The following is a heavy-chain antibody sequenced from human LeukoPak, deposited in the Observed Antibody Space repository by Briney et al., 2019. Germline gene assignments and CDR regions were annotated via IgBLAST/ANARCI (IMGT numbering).Heavy chain of an antibody. Sequence: SETLSLTCTVSGGSISSSSYYWAWIRQPPGKGLEWIGSIYYSGNTYYKSSLKSRVTIAVGTSKNQFSLQLNSVTPEDTAVYYCARGTGQQLPPWFDPWGQGTLVTVSS. CDR1: GGSISSSSYY. J-gene: IGHJ5*02. CDR3: ARGTGQQLPPWFDP. CDR2: IYYSGNT. V-gene: IGHV4-39*07. D-gene: IGHD6-13*01.